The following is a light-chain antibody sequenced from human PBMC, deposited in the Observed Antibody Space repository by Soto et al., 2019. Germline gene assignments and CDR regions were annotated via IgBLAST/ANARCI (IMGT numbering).Light chain of an antibody. CDR1: SSNIGNKP. CDR3: ATWDDSLNNEV. Sequence: QSVLTQPPSVSGAPRQRVTISCSGSSSNIGNKPVNWYQQLPGKAPKLLIYYDDLLPSGVSDRFSGYKSGTAASLAISGLKPEDEADYFCATWDDSLNNEVFGGGTQLTVL. V-gene: IGLV1-36*01. J-gene: IGLJ2*01. CDR2: YDD.